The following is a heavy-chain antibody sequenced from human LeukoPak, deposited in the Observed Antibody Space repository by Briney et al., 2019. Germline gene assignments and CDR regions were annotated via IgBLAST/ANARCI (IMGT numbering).Heavy chain of an antibody. CDR2: INPNSGGT. V-gene: IGHV1-2*06. D-gene: IGHD1-26*01. CDR3: ARVIYRYSIVGLDY. J-gene: IGHJ4*02. Sequence: ASVKVSCKASGYTFTGYYVHWVRQAPGQGLEWMGRINPNSGGTNYAQKFQGRVTMTRDTSISTAYMEQSRLRSDDTAVYYCARVIYRYSIVGLDYWGQGTLVTVSS. CDR1: GYTFTGYY.